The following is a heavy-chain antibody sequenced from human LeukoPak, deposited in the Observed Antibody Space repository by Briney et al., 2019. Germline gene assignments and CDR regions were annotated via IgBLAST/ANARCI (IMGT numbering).Heavy chain of an antibody. CDR1: GGSISSYY. CDR2: TYYSGST. D-gene: IGHD6-19*01. V-gene: IGHV4-59*08. J-gene: IGHJ3*02. Sequence: KASETLSLTCTVSGGSISSYYWSWIRQPPGKGLEWIGYTYYSGSTNYNPSLKSRVTISVDTSKNQFSLKLSSVTAADTAVYYCARHQGSGWYRAFDIWGQGTMVTVSS. CDR3: ARHQGSGWYRAFDI.